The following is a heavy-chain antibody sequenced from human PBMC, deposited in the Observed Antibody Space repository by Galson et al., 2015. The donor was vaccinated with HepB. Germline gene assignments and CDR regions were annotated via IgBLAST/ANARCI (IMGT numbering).Heavy chain of an antibody. Sequence: SLRLSCAASGFTFSSYWMHWVRQAPGKGLVWVSRSDSDGMSTSYADSVKGRFTISRDNAKNTLYLQMNSLRAEDTAVYYCVSSRSGPEYWGQGTLVTVSS. J-gene: IGHJ4*02. CDR1: GFTFSSYW. CDR2: SDSDGMST. V-gene: IGHV3-74*01. D-gene: IGHD6-19*01. CDR3: VSSRSGPEY.